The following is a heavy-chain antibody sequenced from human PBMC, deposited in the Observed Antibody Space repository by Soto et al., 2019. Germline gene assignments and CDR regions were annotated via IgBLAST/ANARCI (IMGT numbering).Heavy chain of an antibody. J-gene: IGHJ4*02. CDR2: IIPIFGTA. V-gene: IGHV1-69*13. Sequence: GASVKVSCKASGGTFSSYAISWVRQAPGQGLEWMGGIIPIFGTANYAQKFQGRVTITADESTSTAYMELSSLRSEDTAVYYCAREVPSGDYFDYWGQGTLVTAPQ. CDR1: GGTFSSYA. D-gene: IGHD4-17*01. CDR3: AREVPSGDYFDY.